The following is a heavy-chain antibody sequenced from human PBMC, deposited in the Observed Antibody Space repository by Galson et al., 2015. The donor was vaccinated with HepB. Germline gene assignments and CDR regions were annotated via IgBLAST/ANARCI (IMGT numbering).Heavy chain of an antibody. J-gene: IGHJ6*02. CDR1: GFTFSSYG. V-gene: IGHV3-33*01. CDR3: ARWPGYSSSWYYYYYGMDV. D-gene: IGHD6-13*01. Sequence: SPRLSCAAPGFTFSSYGMHWVRQAPGKGLERAAVIWYDGSNKYYADSVKGRFTISRDNSKNTLYLQMNSLRAEDTAVYYCARWPGYSSSWYYYYYGMDVWGQGTTVTVSS. CDR2: IWYDGSNK.